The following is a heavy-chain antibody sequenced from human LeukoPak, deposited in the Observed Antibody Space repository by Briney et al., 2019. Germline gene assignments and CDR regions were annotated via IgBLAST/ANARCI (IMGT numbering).Heavy chain of an antibody. D-gene: IGHD6-19*01. CDR3: ARASNKWLVPNDY. CDR1: GYTFTSYA. Sequence: ASVKVSCKASGYTFTSYAMHWVRQAPGQRLEWMGWINAGNGNTKYSQKFQGRVTITRDTSASTAYMELSSLRSEDTAVYYCARASNKWLVPNDYWGQGTLVTVSS. V-gene: IGHV1-3*01. CDR2: INAGNGNT. J-gene: IGHJ4*02.